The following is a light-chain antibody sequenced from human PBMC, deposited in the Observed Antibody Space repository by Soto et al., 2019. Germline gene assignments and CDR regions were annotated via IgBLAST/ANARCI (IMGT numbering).Light chain of an antibody. CDR2: EVS. J-gene: IGLJ2*01. Sequence: QAASVSGSPGQSITISCTGTSSDVGGYNYVSWYQQHPGKAPILMIYEVSNRPSGVSNRFSGSKSGNTASLTISGLQAEDEAVYFCSSFASNRDVVFGGGTKLTVL. CDR3: SSFASNRDVV. V-gene: IGLV2-14*01. CDR1: SSDVGGYNY.